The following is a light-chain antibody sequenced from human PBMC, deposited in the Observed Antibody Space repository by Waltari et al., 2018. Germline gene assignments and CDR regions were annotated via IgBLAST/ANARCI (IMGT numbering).Light chain of an antibody. Sequence: EIVMTQSPATLSVSPGERATLSCRASQSVSSNLAWYQQKTGQAPRLLCYVASTRAPGIPARCSGSGSGTEFTLTISSLQPEDFASYYCQQSYSTLALTFGGGTKVE. V-gene: IGKV3-15*01. CDR1: QSVSSN. CDR3: QQSYSTLALT. J-gene: IGKJ4*01. CDR2: VAS.